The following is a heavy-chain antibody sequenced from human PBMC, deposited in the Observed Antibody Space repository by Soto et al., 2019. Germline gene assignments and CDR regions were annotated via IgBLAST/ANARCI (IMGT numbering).Heavy chain of an antibody. Sequence: QVQLVQSGAEMKKPGASVKVSCEASGYTFTAYYIHWVRQAPGQGLEWMGWINPNGGGTKYAQKFQGRVTMPRDTSINAAYMELTRLTSDDTAVYYCARAVHTMIQGVIFRVDQWRQGTLVTVSS. V-gene: IGHV1-2*02. D-gene: IGHD3-10*01. CDR2: INPNGGGT. J-gene: IGHJ4*02. CDR3: ARAVHTMIQGVIFRVDQ. CDR1: GYTFTAYY.